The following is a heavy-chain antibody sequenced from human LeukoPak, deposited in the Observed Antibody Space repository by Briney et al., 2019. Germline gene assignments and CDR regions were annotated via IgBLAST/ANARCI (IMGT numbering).Heavy chain of an antibody. D-gene: IGHD3-10*01. CDR2: IIPIFGTA. Sequence: WASVKVSCKASGGTFSSYAISWVRQAPGQGLEWMGGIIPIFGTANYAQKFQGRVTITADESTSTAYMELSSLRSEDTAVYYCARDWGSEGYYFDYWGQVTLVTVAS. J-gene: IGHJ4*02. CDR1: GGTFSSYA. CDR3: ARDWGSEGYYFDY. V-gene: IGHV1-69*13.